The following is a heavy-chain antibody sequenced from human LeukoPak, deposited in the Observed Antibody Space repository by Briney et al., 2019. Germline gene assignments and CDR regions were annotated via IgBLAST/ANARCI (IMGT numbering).Heavy chain of an antibody. D-gene: IGHD3-10*01. J-gene: IGHJ4*02. CDR3: ARQEMVRGVLTLDY. CDR1: GGSISSSSYY. CDR2: IYYSGST. V-gene: IGHV4-39*01. Sequence: KPSEILSLTCTVSGGSISSSSYYWGWIRQPPGKGLEWIGSIYYSGSTYYNPSLKSRVTISVDTSKNQFSLKLSSVTAADTAVYYCARQEMVRGVLTLDYWGQGTLVTVSS.